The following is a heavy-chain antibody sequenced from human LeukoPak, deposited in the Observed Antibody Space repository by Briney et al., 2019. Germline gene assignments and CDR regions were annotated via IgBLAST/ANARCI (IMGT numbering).Heavy chain of an antibody. Sequence: GGSLRLSCAASGFTFSSYAMHWVRQAPGKGLEWVAVISYDGSNKYYADSVRGRFTISRDNSKNTLYLQMNSLRAEDTAVYYCAREDSSSWCPDYWGQGTLVTVSS. V-gene: IGHV3-30*04. D-gene: IGHD6-13*01. CDR1: GFTFSSYA. CDR3: AREDSSSWCPDY. J-gene: IGHJ4*02. CDR2: ISYDGSNK.